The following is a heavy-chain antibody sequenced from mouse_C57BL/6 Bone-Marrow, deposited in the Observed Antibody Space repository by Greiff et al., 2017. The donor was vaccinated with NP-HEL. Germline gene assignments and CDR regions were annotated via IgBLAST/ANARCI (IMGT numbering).Heavy chain of an antibody. D-gene: IGHD2-1*01. CDR2: IDPENGDT. CDR3: TTIYHMDY. V-gene: IGHV14-4*01. CDR1: GFNIKDDY. J-gene: IGHJ4*01. Sequence: VQLKESGAELVRPGASVKLSCTASGFNIKDDYMHWVKQRPEQGLEWIGWIDPENGDTEYASKFQGKATITADTSSNTAYLQLSSLTSEDTAVYYCTTIYHMDYWGQGTSVTVSS.